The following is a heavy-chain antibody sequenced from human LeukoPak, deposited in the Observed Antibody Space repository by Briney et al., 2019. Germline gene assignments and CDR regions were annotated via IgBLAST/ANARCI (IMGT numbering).Heavy chain of an antibody. CDR2: INPDGGEE. J-gene: IGHJ4*02. Sequence: GGSLRLSCAVSGLTLSNYWMNWVRQAPGKGLEWVANINPDGGEERYVDSVKGRFVISRDNAKNSLYLQMNSLRAEDTAVCYCAIWGADQNCWGQGTLVTVSS. D-gene: IGHD3-16*01. V-gene: IGHV3-7*02. CDR1: GLTLSNYW. CDR3: AIWGADQNC.